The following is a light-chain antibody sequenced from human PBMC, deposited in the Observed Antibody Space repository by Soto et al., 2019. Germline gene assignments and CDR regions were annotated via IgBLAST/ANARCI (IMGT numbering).Light chain of an antibody. J-gene: IGKJ1*01. Sequence: SVLTQSPGTLSLSPGERATLSCRTSQTIASNYLAWYQQKPGQAPRLLIFGASSRATGIPDRFSGGGSGTDFTFTISRLEPEDFAVYYCQQYNNSLWTFGQGTKVDIK. CDR1: QTIASNY. V-gene: IGKV3-20*01. CDR3: QQYNNSLWT. CDR2: GAS.